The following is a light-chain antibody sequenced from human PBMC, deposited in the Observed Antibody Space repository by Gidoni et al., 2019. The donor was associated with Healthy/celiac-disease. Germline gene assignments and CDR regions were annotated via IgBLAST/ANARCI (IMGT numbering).Light chain of an antibody. CDR1: QSISSW. Sequence: DIQMTQSPSTLSASVGDRVTITCRASQSISSWLAWYQQKPGKAPKLLIYDASSVESGVPSRFSGSGSGTEFTLTISSLQPDDFATYYCQQYNSYSLFGQGTKVEIK. CDR2: DAS. V-gene: IGKV1-5*01. J-gene: IGKJ1*01. CDR3: QQYNSYSL.